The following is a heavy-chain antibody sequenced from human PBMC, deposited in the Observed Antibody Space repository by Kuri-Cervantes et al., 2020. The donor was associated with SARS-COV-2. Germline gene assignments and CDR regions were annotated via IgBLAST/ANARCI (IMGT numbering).Heavy chain of an antibody. D-gene: IGHD2-2*02. J-gene: IGHJ3*02. Sequence: ESLKISCTVSGGSISSYYWSWIRQPPGKGLERIGYIYYSGRTNYNPSLEGRVTISVDTSKSQVSLRLTSVTAADTAVYFCARDRCSVTNCYTGDAFDIWGQGRMVTVSS. CDR2: IYYSGRT. CDR1: GGSISSYY. CDR3: ARDRCSVTNCYTGDAFDI. V-gene: IGHV4-59*01.